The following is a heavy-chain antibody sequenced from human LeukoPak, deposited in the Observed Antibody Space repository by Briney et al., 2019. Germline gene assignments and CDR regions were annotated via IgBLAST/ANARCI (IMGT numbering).Heavy chain of an antibody. D-gene: IGHD3-3*01. V-gene: IGHV4-34*01. CDR2: INHSGGA. CDR1: GGSFIGYY. CDR3: ARVPLRFLEPFDY. Sequence: PSETLPLTCAVYGGSFIGYYWSWIRQPPGKGLEWIGEINHSGGANYNPSLKSRVTISADTSKSQFSLKLGSVTAADTAVYYCARVPLRFLEPFDYWGQGTLVTVSS. J-gene: IGHJ4*02.